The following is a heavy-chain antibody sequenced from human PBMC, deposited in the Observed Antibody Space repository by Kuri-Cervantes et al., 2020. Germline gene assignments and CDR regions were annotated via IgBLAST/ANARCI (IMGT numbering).Heavy chain of an antibody. J-gene: IGHJ5*02. D-gene: IGHD1-26*01. CDR1: GYTFIAYY. Sequence: ASVKVSCKAPGYTFIAYYLNWVRQAPGQGLEWMGWINPNSGGTNYAPKFQGRVTMTRDTSINTVYMELTNLRSDDTAIYYCARDHSGGWFDPWGQGVLVTVSS. CDR3: ARDHSGGWFDP. CDR2: INPNSGGT. V-gene: IGHV1-2*02.